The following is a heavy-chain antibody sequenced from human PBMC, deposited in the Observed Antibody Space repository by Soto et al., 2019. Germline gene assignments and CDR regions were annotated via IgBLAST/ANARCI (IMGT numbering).Heavy chain of an antibody. Sequence: QVQLVQSGTEVKKPGASVKVSCKASGYTFRSYGISWVRQAPGQGLEWMGWISGYNDNTHYSQKFQGKVTMTTDTSTSTAYMELRNLRSDDTAVYYCAKADSNYAGRFSYYYMDVWGTGTMVTVSS. V-gene: IGHV1-18*01. CDR1: GYTFRSYG. J-gene: IGHJ6*03. D-gene: IGHD4-4*01. CDR3: AKADSNYAGRFSYYYMDV. CDR2: ISGYNDNT.